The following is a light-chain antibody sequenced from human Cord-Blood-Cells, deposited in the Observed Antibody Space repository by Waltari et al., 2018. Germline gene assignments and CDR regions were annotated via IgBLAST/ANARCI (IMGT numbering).Light chain of an antibody. CDR3: SSYTSSSTWV. CDR1: RRDVRGYNS. J-gene: IGLJ3*02. V-gene: IGLV2-14*01. Sequence: QAALIHPPSVSWSTGQSINHSCTGPRRDVRGYNSVSWYQQHPRKAPKLMIYEVTNRPSGVSNRFSGSKSGNTASLTISGLQAEDEADYYCSSYTSSSTWVFGGGTKLTVL. CDR2: EVT.